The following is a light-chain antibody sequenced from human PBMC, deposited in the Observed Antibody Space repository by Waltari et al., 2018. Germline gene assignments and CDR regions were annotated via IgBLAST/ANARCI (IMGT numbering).Light chain of an antibody. V-gene: IGKV3-20*01. CDR2: GAS. CDR3: QRYGSSPLT. Sequence: DIVLTQSPGTLSLSPAERAPLSCRASQSVSSSYLAWYQQKPGQAPRLLIYGASSRATGIPDRFSGSGSGTDFSLTISRLEPEDFAVYYCQRYGSSPLTFGGGTKVEIK. J-gene: IGKJ4*01. CDR1: QSVSSSY.